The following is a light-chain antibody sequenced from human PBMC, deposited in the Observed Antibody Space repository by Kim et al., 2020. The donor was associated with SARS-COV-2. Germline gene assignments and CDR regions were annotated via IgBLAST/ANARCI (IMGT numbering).Light chain of an antibody. CDR3: QQYSTYPYT. Sequence: ISRWLAWFQQKAGKAPTLVIYEASRLQSGAPTTFSGSGSGTEFTLTIRSLQPGDFATYYCQQYSTYPYTFGQGTKLEI. V-gene: IGKV1-5*03. J-gene: IGKJ2*01. CDR1: ISRW. CDR2: EAS.